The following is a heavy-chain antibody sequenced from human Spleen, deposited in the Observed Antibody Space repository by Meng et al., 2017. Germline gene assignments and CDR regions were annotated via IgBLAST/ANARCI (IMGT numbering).Heavy chain of an antibody. CDR1: GFNLDDYG. CDR3: ARDIPATAAAFDI. J-gene: IGHJ3*02. V-gene: IGHV3-9*01. Sequence: SLKISCAASGFNLDDYGMHWVRQAPGKGLEWVSGISWNSASIGYADSVKGRFTISRDNAKNSLFLQMNSLRAEDTAVYYCARDIPATAAAFDIWGQGTMVTVSS. D-gene: IGHD2-21*02. CDR2: ISWNSASI.